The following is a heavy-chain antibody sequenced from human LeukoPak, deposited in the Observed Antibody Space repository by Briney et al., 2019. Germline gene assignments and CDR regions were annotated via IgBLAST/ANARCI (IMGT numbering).Heavy chain of an antibody. Sequence: GGSLGLSCSASRFTFSSYTMNWVRQAPGKGLEWVSSIDPSSTYIYYADSVKGRFTISRDNAQNSLYLQMNSLRAEDTAVYYCTRGSYGDYEYWGQGTLVTVSS. J-gene: IGHJ4*02. V-gene: IGHV3-21*01. CDR1: RFTFSSYT. CDR3: TRGSYGDYEY. D-gene: IGHD4-17*01. CDR2: IDPSSTYI.